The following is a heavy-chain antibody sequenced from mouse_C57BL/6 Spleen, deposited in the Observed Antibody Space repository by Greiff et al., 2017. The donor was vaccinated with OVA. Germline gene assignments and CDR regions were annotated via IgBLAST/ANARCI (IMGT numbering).Heavy chain of an antibody. D-gene: IGHD2-5*01. J-gene: IGHJ2*01. CDR3: ARKESNYKDYYDC. V-gene: IGHV1-63*01. Sequence: VQLQQSGAELVRPGTSVKMSCKASGYTFTNYWIGWAKQRPGHGLEWIGDIYPGGGYTNYNEKFKGKATLTADKSSSTAYMQLSSLTSEDSAIYYYARKESNYKDYYDCWGHGTTLTVAT. CDR1: GYTFTNYW. CDR2: IYPGGGYT.